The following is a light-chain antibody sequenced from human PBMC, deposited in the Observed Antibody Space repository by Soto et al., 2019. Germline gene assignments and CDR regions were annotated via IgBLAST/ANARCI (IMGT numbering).Light chain of an antibody. V-gene: IGKV3-20*01. CDR2: GAA. Sequence: IVLTQSPGTLSLSPGERATLSCRASQSVSSSYLAWYQQKPGQAPRLLIYGAASRATGIPDRFSGSASGTDLSLPISRLEPEDFAVYYCQQYGSSPRTFGQGTKVEIK. CDR1: QSVSSSY. CDR3: QQYGSSPRT. J-gene: IGKJ1*01.